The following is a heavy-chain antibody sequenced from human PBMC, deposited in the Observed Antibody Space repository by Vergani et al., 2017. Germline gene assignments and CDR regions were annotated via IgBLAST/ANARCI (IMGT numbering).Heavy chain of an antibody. D-gene: IGHD2-2*01. CDR3: ARPRGGYCSSTSCYDGGSFDY. J-gene: IGHJ4*02. CDR1: GYTFTGYY. CDR2: INPNSGGT. V-gene: IGHV1-2*02. Sequence: QVQLVQSGAEVKKPGASVKVSCKASGYTFTGYYMHWVRQAPGQGLEWMGWINPNSGGTNYAQKFQGRVTMTRDTSISTAYMELSRLISDDTAVYYCARPRGGYCSSTSCYDGGSFDYWGQGTLVTVSS.